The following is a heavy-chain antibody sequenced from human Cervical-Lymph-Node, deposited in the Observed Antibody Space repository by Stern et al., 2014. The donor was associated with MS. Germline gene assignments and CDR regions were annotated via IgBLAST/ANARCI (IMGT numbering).Heavy chain of an antibody. D-gene: IGHD2/OR15-2a*01. Sequence: QVQLVQSGAKMKKPGASVKVSCKASGYDFTGFFIHWVRQVPGQGLEWMGRLNPNSDDPTYAQDFQYRVTLTRDTSISTAYLELSRLTSADTAVYYCAREATRIIVGIDYWGQGTQVTVSS. J-gene: IGHJ4*02. V-gene: IGHV1-2*06. CDR1: GYDFTGFF. CDR3: AREATRIIVGIDY. CDR2: LNPNSDDP.